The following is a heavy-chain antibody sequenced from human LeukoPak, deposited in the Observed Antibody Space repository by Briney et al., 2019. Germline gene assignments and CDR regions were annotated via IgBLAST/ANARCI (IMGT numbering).Heavy chain of an antibody. J-gene: IGHJ4*02. Sequence: GESLQISCQGSGYSFTPYWIGWARQMPGKGLEWTGIIYPADSDTRYSPSFQGQVTISVDKSISTAYLQWSSLKASDTAIYYCARQDGRALYYFDYWGQGTLLTVAS. V-gene: IGHV5-51*01. CDR3: ARQDGRALYYFDY. D-gene: IGHD5-24*01. CDR1: GYSFTPYW. CDR2: IYPADSDT.